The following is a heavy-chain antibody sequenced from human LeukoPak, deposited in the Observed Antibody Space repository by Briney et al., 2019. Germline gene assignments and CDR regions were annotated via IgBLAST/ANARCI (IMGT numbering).Heavy chain of an antibody. J-gene: IGHJ4*02. V-gene: IGHV3-30*03. D-gene: IGHD2-15*01. CDR2: ISYEGSNK. Sequence: PGRSLSLSCAASGFTLSSYGMHWVRQAPGQGLEWVAGISYEGSNKYYAHPAKGRFTISRENSKNTLYLQMNSLRAEDTAVYYCARGWCSGGSCLFDYWGQGTLVTVSS. CDR1: GFTLSSYG. CDR3: ARGWCSGGSCLFDY.